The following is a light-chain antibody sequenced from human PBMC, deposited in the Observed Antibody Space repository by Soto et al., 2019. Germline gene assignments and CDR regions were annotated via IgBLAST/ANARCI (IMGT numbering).Light chain of an antibody. CDR3: QQYNNWPLT. V-gene: IGKV3-15*01. CDR2: GAS. J-gene: IGKJ4*01. CDR1: QSVSSN. Sequence: EMVLTVTPATLSVSPLERAHLSCTASQSVSSNYLAWYQHKPGQAPRLLIYGASTRATGIPARFSGSGSGTEFTLSISSLQSEDFAVYYCQQYNNWPLTVGGATKVDI.